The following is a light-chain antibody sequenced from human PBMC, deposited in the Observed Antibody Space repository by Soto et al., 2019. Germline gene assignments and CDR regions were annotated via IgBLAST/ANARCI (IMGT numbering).Light chain of an antibody. CDR2: DVS. V-gene: IGLV2-14*03. J-gene: IGLJ2*01. CDR1: SSDVGGYNY. CDR3: SSSTSSSTLV. Sequence: QSALTQPASVSGSPGQSITISCTGTSSDVGGYNYVSWYQRHPGKAPKLMIYDVSQRPSGVSNRFSGSKSGNTASLTISGLQEEDEAYYYCSSSTSSSTLVFGGGTKLTVL.